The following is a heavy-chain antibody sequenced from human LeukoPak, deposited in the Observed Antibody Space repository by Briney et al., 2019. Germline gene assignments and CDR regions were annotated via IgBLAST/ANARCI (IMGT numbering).Heavy chain of an antibody. D-gene: IGHD2-2*01. J-gene: IGHJ3*02. CDR3: ARDRVVLGYCSSTSCPGAFDI. V-gene: IGHV4-30-4*08. CDR1: GGSISSGDYY. Sequence: SQTLSLTCTVSGGSISSGDYYWSWIRQPPGQGLEWIGYIYYSGSTYYNPSLKSRVTISVDTSKNQFSLKLSSVTAADTAVYYCARDRVVLGYCSSTSCPGAFDIWGQGTMVTVSS. CDR2: IYYSGST.